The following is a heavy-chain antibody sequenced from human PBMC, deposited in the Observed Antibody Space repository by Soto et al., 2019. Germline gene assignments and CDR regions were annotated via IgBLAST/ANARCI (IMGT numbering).Heavy chain of an antibody. CDR3: ARVVVVPAAMIILDAAFDI. Sequence: ASVKVSCKASGYTFTSYGISWVRQAPGQGLEWMGWISAYNGNTNYAQKLQGRVTMTTDTSTSTAYMELRSLRSDDTAVYYCARVVVVPAAMIILDAAFDIWGQGTMVTVSS. CDR2: ISAYNGNT. J-gene: IGHJ3*02. CDR1: GYTFTSYG. V-gene: IGHV1-18*01. D-gene: IGHD2-2*01.